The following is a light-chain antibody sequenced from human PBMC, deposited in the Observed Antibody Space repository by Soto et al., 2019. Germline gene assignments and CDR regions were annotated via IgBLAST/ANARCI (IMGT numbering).Light chain of an antibody. CDR1: QSVSSSY. CDR2: GAS. V-gene: IGKV3-20*01. CDR3: QQYGSSPWT. Sequence: EIVLTQSPGTLSLSPGERATLSCRAGQSVSSSYLAWYQQKPGQAPRHLIYGASSRATGIPDRFSGSGSGTDFTLTISKLEPEDFAVYYCQQYGSSPWTFGQGTKVEIK. J-gene: IGKJ1*01.